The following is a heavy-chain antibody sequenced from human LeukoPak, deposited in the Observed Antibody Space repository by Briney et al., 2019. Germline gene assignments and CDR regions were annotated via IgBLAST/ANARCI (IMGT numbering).Heavy chain of an antibody. CDR3: AEDISVGISHH. D-gene: IGHD4-23*01. V-gene: IGHV3-23*01. CDR2: ISDSGRT. J-gene: IGHJ1*01. CDR1: GFTFSNYA. Sequence: GGSLRLSCAASGFTFSNYALSWVRQAPGKGLEWVSGISDSGRTYYADSVKGRFTISRDNSKNTLYLQMNGLRAEDTALYYCAEDISVGISHHWGQGTLVTVSS.